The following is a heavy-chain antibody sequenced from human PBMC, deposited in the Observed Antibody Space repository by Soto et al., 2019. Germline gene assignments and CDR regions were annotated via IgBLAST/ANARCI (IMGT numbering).Heavy chain of an antibody. D-gene: IGHD3-22*01. V-gene: IGHV3-30*18. Sequence: QVQLVESGGGVVQPGRSLRLSCAASGFTFSSYGMHWVRQAPGKGLEWVAVISYDGSNKYYADSVKGRLTISRDNSKNTLYLQMNSLRAEDTAVYYCAKDSSSGRYFDYWGQGTLVTVSS. J-gene: IGHJ4*02. CDR3: AKDSSSGRYFDY. CDR1: GFTFSSYG. CDR2: ISYDGSNK.